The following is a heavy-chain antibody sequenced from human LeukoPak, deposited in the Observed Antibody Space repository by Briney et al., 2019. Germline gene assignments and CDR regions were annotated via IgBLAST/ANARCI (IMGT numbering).Heavy chain of an antibody. V-gene: IGHV4-39*01. D-gene: IGHD3-3*01. J-gene: IGHJ4*02. Sequence: SETLSLTCTVSGGSISDGFSYWGWIRQSPGKGLEWIGSINYGGTTYYNPSLKGRIIISVEQSKNQFSLKATSVTAADTAVYYCAGRGRLGVTIFDLWGQGTLVTVSS. CDR2: INYGGTT. CDR1: GGSISDGFSY. CDR3: AGRGRLGVTIFDL.